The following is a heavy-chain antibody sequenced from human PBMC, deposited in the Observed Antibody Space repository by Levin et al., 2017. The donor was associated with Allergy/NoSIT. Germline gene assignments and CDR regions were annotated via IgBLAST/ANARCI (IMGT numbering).Heavy chain of an antibody. J-gene: IGHJ4*02. CDR1: GGSISTFY. CDR3: ARGGTVTSVSY. D-gene: IGHD4-17*01. V-gene: IGHV4-59*01. CDR2: IYYSGST. Sequence: KSSETLSLTCTVSGGSISTFYWSWIRQPPGKGLEWIGYIYYSGSTNYNPSLKSRVTISVDTSKNQFSLKLTSVTAADTALYYCARGGTVTSVSYWGQGTLVTVSS.